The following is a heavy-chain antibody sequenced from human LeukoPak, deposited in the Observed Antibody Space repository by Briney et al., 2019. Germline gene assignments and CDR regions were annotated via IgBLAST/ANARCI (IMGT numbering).Heavy chain of an antibody. CDR3: ARHQGSSWRDAFDI. CDR1: GGSISSYY. CDR2: IYYSGST. J-gene: IGHJ3*02. V-gene: IGHV4-59*08. D-gene: IGHD6-13*01. Sequence: SETLSLTCTVSGGSISSYYWSWIRQPPGKGLEWIGYIYYSGSTNYNPSLKSRVTISVDTSKNQFSLKLSSVTAADTAVYYCARHQGSSWRDAFDIWGQGTMVTVSS.